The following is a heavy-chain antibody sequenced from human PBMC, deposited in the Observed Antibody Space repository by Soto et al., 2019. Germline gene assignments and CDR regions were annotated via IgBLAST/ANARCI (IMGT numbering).Heavy chain of an antibody. D-gene: IGHD1-20*01. J-gene: IGHJ6*02. Sequence: ASVKVSCKASGYTFIRYGITWVRQAPGQGLEWMGWISPYDDNTIYAQKLQGRVTMTTDTSTSTANLELRSLRSDDTAVYYCARYNWNVQFYGMDVWGQGTTVTVSS. V-gene: IGHV1-18*01. CDR2: ISPYDDNT. CDR1: GYTFIRYG. CDR3: ARYNWNVQFYGMDV.